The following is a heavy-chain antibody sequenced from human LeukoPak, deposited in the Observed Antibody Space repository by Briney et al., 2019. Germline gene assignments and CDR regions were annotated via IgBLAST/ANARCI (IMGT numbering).Heavy chain of an antibody. CDR1: GVSINSGDYY. V-gene: IGHV4-31*03. CDR3: ARRGVGKAFDH. D-gene: IGHD3-10*01. J-gene: IGHJ5*02. Sequence: SETLSLTCTVSGVSINSGDYYWSWIRQHPGKGLEWIGYSHYSGSSYYIPSLKSRVTISLDTSKNQFSLELTSVTAADTAVYYCARRGVGKAFDHWGQGTLVTVSS. CDR2: SHYSGSS.